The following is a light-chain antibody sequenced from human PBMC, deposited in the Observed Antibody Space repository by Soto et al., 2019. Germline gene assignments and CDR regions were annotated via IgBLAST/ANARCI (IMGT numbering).Light chain of an antibody. CDR3: QQYDNSPWT. Sequence: EIVLTQSPGTLSLSPGEVATLSCRASQSVSSGYLAWYQQRPGQAPRLLIYGASSRATGIPDRFSGGGSGTDFTLTISRLEPEDFAVYYCQQYDNSPWTFGQGTKVDIK. J-gene: IGKJ1*01. CDR1: QSVSSGY. V-gene: IGKV3-20*01. CDR2: GAS.